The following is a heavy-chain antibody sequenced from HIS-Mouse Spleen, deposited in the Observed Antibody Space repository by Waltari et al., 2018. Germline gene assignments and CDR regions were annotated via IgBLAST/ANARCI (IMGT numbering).Heavy chain of an antibody. Sequence: QLQLQESGPGLVKPSETLSLTCTVSGGSISSSSYYWGWIRQPPGKGLEWIGSIYYSGSTYSNPYLKSRVTRSVDTSKNQSSLKLSSVTAADTAVYYCAREIPYSSSWYDWYFDLWGRGTLVTVSS. CDR3: AREIPYSSSWYDWYFDL. V-gene: IGHV4-39*07. CDR1: GGSISSSSYY. J-gene: IGHJ2*01. D-gene: IGHD6-13*01. CDR2: IYYSGST.